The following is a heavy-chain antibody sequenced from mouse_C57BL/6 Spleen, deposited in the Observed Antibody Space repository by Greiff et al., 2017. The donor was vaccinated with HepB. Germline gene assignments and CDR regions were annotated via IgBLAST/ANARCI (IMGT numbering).Heavy chain of an antibody. Sequence: QVQLQQPGAELVMPGASVKLSCKASGYTFTSYWMHWVKQRPGQGLEWIGEIDPSDSYTNYNQKFKGKSTLTVDKSSSTAYMQLSSLTSEDSAVYYCASRTTVAMDYWGQGTSVTVSS. J-gene: IGHJ4*01. D-gene: IGHD1-1*01. CDR3: ASRTTVAMDY. CDR1: GYTFTSYW. V-gene: IGHV1-69*01. CDR2: IDPSDSYT.